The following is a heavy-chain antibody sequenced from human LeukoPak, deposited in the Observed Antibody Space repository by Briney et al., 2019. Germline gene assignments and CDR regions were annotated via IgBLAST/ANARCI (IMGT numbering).Heavy chain of an antibody. D-gene: IGHD6-19*01. CDR3: ARVSSGWDTFDS. CDR1: AFTFSTYT. Sequence: KPGGSLRLSCAASAFTFSTYTMNWVRQAPGKGLEWVSSINSRSSYIFYADSLKDRFTISRDNSKNSLYLQMDSLRPDDTAVYYLARVSSGWDTFDSWGQGTLVTVSS. V-gene: IGHV3-21*04. J-gene: IGHJ4*02. CDR2: INSRSSYI.